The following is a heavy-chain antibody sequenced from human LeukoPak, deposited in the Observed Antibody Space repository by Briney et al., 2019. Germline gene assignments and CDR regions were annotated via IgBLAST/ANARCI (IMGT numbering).Heavy chain of an antibody. Sequence: SETLSLTCTVSGGSISSSSYYWGWIRQPPGKGLEWIGSIYYSGSTYYNPSLKSRVTISVDTSKNQFSLKLSSVTAADTAVYYCASNFYCSSTSCSIFYYYYYYMDVWGKGTTVTVSS. V-gene: IGHV4-39*01. CDR1: GGSISSSSYY. J-gene: IGHJ6*03. CDR2: IYYSGST. CDR3: ASNFYCSSTSCSIFYYYYYYMDV. D-gene: IGHD2-2*01.